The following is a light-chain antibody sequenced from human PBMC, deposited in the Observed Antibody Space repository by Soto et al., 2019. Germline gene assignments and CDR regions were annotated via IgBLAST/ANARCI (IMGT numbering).Light chain of an antibody. CDR2: EVS. V-gene: IGLV2-14*01. CDR1: SSDVGGYNY. J-gene: IGLJ2*01. CDR3: NSYTSSSSVV. Sequence: QSALTQPASVSGSPGQSITISCNGTSSDVGGYNYVSWYKQHPGKAPQLMIYEVSNRPSGLSNRFSGSKSGNTASLTISGLQAEDEADYYCNSYTSSSSVVFGGGTKVTVL.